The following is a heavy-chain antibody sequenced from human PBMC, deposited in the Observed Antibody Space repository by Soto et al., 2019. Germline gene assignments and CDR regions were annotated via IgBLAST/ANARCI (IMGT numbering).Heavy chain of an antibody. D-gene: IGHD3-22*01. CDR1: GYTFTGYY. Sequence: ASVKVSCKASGYTFTGYYMHWVRQAPGQGLEWMGWINPNSGGTNYAQKFQGRVTMTRDTSISTAYMELNRLRSDDTAVYYCAIRYDSSGFFDYWGQGTLVTVSS. CDR3: AIRYDSSGFFDY. J-gene: IGHJ4*02. CDR2: INPNSGGT. V-gene: IGHV1-2*02.